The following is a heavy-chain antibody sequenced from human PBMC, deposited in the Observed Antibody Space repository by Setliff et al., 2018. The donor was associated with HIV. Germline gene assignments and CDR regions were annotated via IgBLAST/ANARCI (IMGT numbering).Heavy chain of an antibody. Sequence: TLSLTCTVSGDSVSSASYYWSWIRQPPGKGLEWIGYIYYSGTTKYNPSLKSRVTISVDTSKNQFSPKLSSVTAADTAVYYCASEAWTSYRSSSGYYYYYMDVWGKGTTVTVSS. J-gene: IGHJ6*03. CDR2: IYYSGTT. CDR1: GDSVSSASYY. V-gene: IGHV4-61*01. D-gene: IGHD6-6*01. CDR3: ASEAWTSYRSSSGYYYYYMDV.